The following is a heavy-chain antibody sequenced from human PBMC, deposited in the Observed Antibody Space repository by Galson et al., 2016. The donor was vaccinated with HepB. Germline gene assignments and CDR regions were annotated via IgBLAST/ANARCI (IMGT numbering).Heavy chain of an antibody. CDR1: GFTFSSYA. V-gene: IGHV3-23*01. CDR2: ISGSGDNT. J-gene: IGHJ4*02. Sequence: LRLSCAASGFTFSSYAMSWVRQAPGKGLEWVSGISGSGDNTYYAHSVKGRFTISRDNSKDTLYLQMNSLRAEDTAVYYCAKDRDLTTVTELDYWGQGTLVTVSS. CDR3: AKDRDLTTVTELDY. D-gene: IGHD4-17*01.